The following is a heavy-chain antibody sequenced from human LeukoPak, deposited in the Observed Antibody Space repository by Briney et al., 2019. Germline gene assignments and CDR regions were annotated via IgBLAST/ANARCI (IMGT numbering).Heavy chain of an antibody. D-gene: IGHD6-13*01. CDR3: ARGVQIYSSRSFYYFDY. V-gene: IGHV4-39*07. CDR1: GGSLTSSNQY. J-gene: IGHJ4*02. Sequence: SETLSLTCSVVGGSLTSSNQYWGWIRQPPGKGLEWIGSIYYSGRTYYNPSLKSRATISVDTSKNQFSLKLSSVTAADTAVYYCARGVQIYSSRSFYYFDYWGQGTLVTVSS. CDR2: IYYSGRT.